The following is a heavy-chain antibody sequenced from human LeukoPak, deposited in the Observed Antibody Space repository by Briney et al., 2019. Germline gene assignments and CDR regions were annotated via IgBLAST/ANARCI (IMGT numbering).Heavy chain of an antibody. V-gene: IGHV3-7*03. CDR2: INLGGSNK. Sequence: GGSLRLSCVASGFRFSRYWMHWVRQAPGKGLEWVATINLGGSNKYYMDSVMGRFTISRDDARNSLHLQMNSLRVEDTAVYYCTGIDAAWGQGTLVTVSS. CDR1: GFRFSRYW. J-gene: IGHJ5*02. D-gene: IGHD3-9*01. CDR3: TGIDAA.